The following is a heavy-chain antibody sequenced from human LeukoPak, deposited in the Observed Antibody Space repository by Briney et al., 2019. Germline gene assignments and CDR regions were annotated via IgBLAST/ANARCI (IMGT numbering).Heavy chain of an antibody. Sequence: ASVKVSCKVSGYTPTELSMHWVRQAPGKGLEWMGGFDPEDGETIYAQKFQGRVTMTEDTSTDTAYMELSSLRSEDTAVYYCATNRPLSRWERYYYGSGSYDYYYGMDVWGQGTTVTVSS. CDR3: ATNRPLSRWERYYYGSGSYDYYYGMDV. J-gene: IGHJ6*02. CDR1: GYTPTELS. D-gene: IGHD3-10*01. CDR2: FDPEDGET. V-gene: IGHV1-24*01.